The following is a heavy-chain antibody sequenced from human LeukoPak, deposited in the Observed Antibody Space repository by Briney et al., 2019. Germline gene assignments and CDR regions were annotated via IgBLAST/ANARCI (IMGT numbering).Heavy chain of an antibody. D-gene: IGHD3-22*01. V-gene: IGHV4-34*01. Sequence: TETLSLTCAVYGGSFSGYYWSWIRQPPGKGPEWIGEINHSGSTNYNPSLKSRVTISVDTSKNQFSLKLSSVTAADTAVYYCARAGDWEVGSSGPFYYFDYWGQGTLVTVSS. CDR3: ARAGDWEVGSSGPFYYFDY. CDR1: GGSFSGYY. J-gene: IGHJ4*02. CDR2: INHSGST.